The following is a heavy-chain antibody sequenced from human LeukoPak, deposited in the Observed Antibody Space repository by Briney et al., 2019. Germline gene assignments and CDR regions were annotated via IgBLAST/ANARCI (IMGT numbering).Heavy chain of an antibody. Sequence: KPSETLSLTCTVSGGSISSYYWSWIRQPPGKGLEWIGYIYYSGSTNYNPSLKIRVTISVDTSKNQFSLKLSSVTAADTAVYYCARDLSSSSWYSFDYWGQGTLVTVSS. CDR1: GGSISSYY. CDR3: ARDLSSSSWYSFDY. D-gene: IGHD6-13*01. J-gene: IGHJ4*02. V-gene: IGHV4-59*01. CDR2: IYYSGST.